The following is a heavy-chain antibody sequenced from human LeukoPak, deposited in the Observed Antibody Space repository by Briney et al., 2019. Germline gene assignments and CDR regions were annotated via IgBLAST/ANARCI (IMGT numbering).Heavy chain of an antibody. D-gene: IGHD2-15*01. J-gene: IGHJ5*02. Sequence: PSETLSLTCAVYGESFSGYYWSWIRQPPGKGLEWIGEINHSGSTNYNPSLKSRVTISVDTSKNQFSLKLSSVTAADTAVYYCARGRGRYCSGGSCPGGHWFDPWGQGTLVTVSS. V-gene: IGHV4-34*01. CDR1: GESFSGYY. CDR2: INHSGST. CDR3: ARGRGRYCSGGSCPGGHWFDP.